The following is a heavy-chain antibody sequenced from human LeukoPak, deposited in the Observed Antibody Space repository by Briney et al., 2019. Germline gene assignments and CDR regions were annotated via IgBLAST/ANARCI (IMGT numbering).Heavy chain of an antibody. J-gene: IGHJ3*02. CDR1: GFTFSSYA. V-gene: IGHV3-23*01. Sequence: WGSVRLSCAASGFTFSSYAMSWLRQAPGMGLEWVSAISGSGGSTYYADSVKGRFTISRDNSKNTLYLQMNSLRGEDTAVYYCAKYPPFGVVIIVRAAFDIWGQGTMVTVSS. D-gene: IGHD3-3*01. CDR2: ISGSGGST. CDR3: AKYPPFGVVIIVRAAFDI.